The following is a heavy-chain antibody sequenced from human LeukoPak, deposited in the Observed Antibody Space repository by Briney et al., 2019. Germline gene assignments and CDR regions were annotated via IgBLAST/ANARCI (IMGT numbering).Heavy chain of an antibody. D-gene: IGHD2-8*01. CDR1: GGTFSSYA. Sequence: SVKVSCKASGGTFSSYAISWVRQAPGQGLEWMGRIIPILGIANYAQKFQGRVTITADKSTSTAYMELSSLRSEDTAVYYCARETHLNGAFDIWGQGTMVTVSS. J-gene: IGHJ3*02. CDR2: IIPILGIA. CDR3: ARETHLNGAFDI. V-gene: IGHV1-69*04.